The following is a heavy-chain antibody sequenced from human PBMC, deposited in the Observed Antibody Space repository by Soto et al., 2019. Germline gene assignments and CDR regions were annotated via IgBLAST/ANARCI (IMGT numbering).Heavy chain of an antibody. Sequence: GGSLRLSCAASGFTFSSYWMSWVRQAPGKGLEWVANIKQDGSEKYYVDSVKGRFTISRDNAKNSLYLQMNSLRAEDTAVYYCARDGQADGVVNLYYFDYWGQGTLVTVSS. CDR3: ARDGQADGVVNLYYFDY. CDR1: GFTFSSYW. J-gene: IGHJ4*02. CDR2: IKQDGSEK. V-gene: IGHV3-7*05. D-gene: IGHD3-3*01.